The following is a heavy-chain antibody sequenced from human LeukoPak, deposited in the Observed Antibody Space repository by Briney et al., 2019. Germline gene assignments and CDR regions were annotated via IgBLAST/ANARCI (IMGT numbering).Heavy chain of an antibody. CDR3: ARVNGYCSGGSCYGRYYFDY. V-gene: IGHV3-48*03. Sequence: GGSLRLSCAASGFTFSSYEMNWVRQAPGKGLEWVSYISSSGSTIYYADSVKGRFTISRDNAKNSLYLQMNSLRAEDTAVYYCARVNGYCSGGSCYGRYYFDYWGQGTLVTVSS. CDR2: ISSSGSTI. J-gene: IGHJ4*02. D-gene: IGHD2-15*01. CDR1: GFTFSSYE.